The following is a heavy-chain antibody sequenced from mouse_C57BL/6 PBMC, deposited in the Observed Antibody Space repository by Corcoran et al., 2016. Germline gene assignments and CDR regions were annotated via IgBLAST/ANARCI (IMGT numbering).Heavy chain of an antibody. J-gene: IGHJ4*01. CDR1: GYSFTSYY. CDR2: IYPGSGNT. V-gene: IGHV1-66*01. D-gene: IGHD1-1*01. Sequence: QVQLQQSGPELVKPGASVKISCKASGYSFTSYYIHWVKQRPGQGLGWIGWIYPGSGNTKYNEKFKGKATLTADTSSSTAYMQLSSLTSEDSAVYYCARTQGSSSPMDYWGQGTSVTVSS. CDR3: ARTQGSSSPMDY.